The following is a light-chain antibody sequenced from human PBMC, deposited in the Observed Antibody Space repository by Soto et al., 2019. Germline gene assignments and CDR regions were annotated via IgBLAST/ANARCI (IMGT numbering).Light chain of an antibody. V-gene: IGKV1-5*03. CDR2: RAS. CDR1: QIINTW. CDR3: QQYETYSGT. J-gene: IGKJ3*01. Sequence: DIQVTQSPSSLSASVGDRVTITCRASQIINTWLAWYQQKPGKAPKLVIYRASNLVNGVPSRFSGSGSGTEFTLTISSLQPDDFSIYYCQQYETYSGTFGPGTKVDL.